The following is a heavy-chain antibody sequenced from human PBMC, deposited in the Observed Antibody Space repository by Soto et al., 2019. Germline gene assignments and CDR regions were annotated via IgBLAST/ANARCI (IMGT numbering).Heavy chain of an antibody. CDR2: INHSGST. D-gene: IGHD3-10*01. J-gene: IGHJ6*02. Sequence: SETLSLTCAVYGGSFSGYYWSWIRQPPGKGLEWIGEINHSGSTNYNPSLKSRVTISVDTSKNQFSLKLSSVTAADTAVYYCARGRDYGIYYYYYGMDVWGQGTTVTVSS. CDR1: GGSFSGYY. V-gene: IGHV4-34*01. CDR3: ARGRDYGIYYYYYGMDV.